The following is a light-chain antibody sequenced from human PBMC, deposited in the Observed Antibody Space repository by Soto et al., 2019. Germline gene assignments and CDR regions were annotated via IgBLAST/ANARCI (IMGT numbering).Light chain of an antibody. CDR1: QSVSSSY. J-gene: IGKJ2*01. CDR3: QKYCTSPYI. V-gene: IGKV3-20*01. CDR2: GAS. Sequence: EIVLTQSPGTLSLSPGERATLSCRASQSVSSSYLAWYQHKPGQAPRLLIYGASRRATGIPDRFSGSGSRTDFAITISRLEPDDFAVDSCQKYCTSPYIFGPGTKLEI.